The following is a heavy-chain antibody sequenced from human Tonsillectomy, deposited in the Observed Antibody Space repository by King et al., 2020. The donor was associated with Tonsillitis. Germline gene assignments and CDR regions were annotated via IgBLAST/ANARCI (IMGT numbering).Heavy chain of an antibody. J-gene: IGHJ6*02. Sequence: VQLQQWGAGLLKPSETLSRTCAVYGGSFSGYYWSWIRQPPGKGLEWIGEINHSGSTNYNPSLKSRVTISVDTSKNQFSLQLSSVTAADTAVYYCAIGPKENCSGRTCYAPYYYYGMDVWGQGTTVTVSS. CDR1: GGSFSGYY. D-gene: IGHD2-15*01. CDR2: INHSGST. V-gene: IGHV4-34*01. CDR3: AIGPKENCSGRTCYAPYYYYGMDV.